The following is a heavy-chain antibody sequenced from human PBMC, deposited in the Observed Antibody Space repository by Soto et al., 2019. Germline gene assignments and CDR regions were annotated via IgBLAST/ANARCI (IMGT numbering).Heavy chain of an antibody. J-gene: IGHJ5*02. D-gene: IGHD3-16*01. CDR2: MYYNGNI. V-gene: IGHV4-59*01. CDR1: GGSISNYY. Sequence: SETLSLTCNVSGGSISNYYWTWIRQSPEKGLEWIGYMYYNGNINYNPSLKSRVTISIDTSKNQFSLTLKSVTAADTAVYYCASGGNWFDPWGQGILVTV. CDR3: ASGGNWFDP.